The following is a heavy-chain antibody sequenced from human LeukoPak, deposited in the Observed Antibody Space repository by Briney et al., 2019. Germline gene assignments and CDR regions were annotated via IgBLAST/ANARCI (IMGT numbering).Heavy chain of an antibody. Sequence: ASVKVSCKASGYTFTSYDINWVRQATGQGLEWMGWMNPNSGNTGYAQKFQGRVTITRNTSISTAYMELSSLRSEDTAVYYCTTVEYYYGSGSYSPSFDYWGQGTLVTVSS. V-gene: IGHV1-8*03. J-gene: IGHJ4*02. D-gene: IGHD3-10*01. CDR2: MNPNSGNT. CDR1: GYTFTSYD. CDR3: TTVEYYYGSGSYSPSFDY.